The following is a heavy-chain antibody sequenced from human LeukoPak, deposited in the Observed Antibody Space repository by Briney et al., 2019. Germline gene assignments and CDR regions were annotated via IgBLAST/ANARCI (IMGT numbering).Heavy chain of an antibody. J-gene: IGHJ1*01. CDR3: ARDPTTYYDFWSGYSFQH. CDR1: GYTFTSYG. V-gene: IGHV1-18*01. D-gene: IGHD3-3*01. Sequence: ASVKVSCKASGYTFTSYGISWERQAPGQGLEWMGWISAYNGNTNYAQKLQGRVTMTTDTSTSTAYMELRSLRSDDTAVYYCARDPTTYYDFWSGYSFQHWGQGTLVTVSS. CDR2: ISAYNGNT.